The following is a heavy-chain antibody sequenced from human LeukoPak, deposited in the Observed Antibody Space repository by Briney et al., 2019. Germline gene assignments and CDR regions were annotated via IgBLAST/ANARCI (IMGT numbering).Heavy chain of an antibody. CDR1: KPIFSTYT. CDR2: ISYDGDSS. D-gene: IGHD1-26*01. Sequence: GGSLRLSCAASKPIFSTYTMHWVRQAPGKGLGWVATISYDGDSSFYADSVQGRFTISRDNSKNTLYLQMSSLKTEDTAVYYCARDPSWVRELGYFQHWGQGTLVSVSS. CDR3: ARDPSWVRELGYFQH. J-gene: IGHJ1*01. V-gene: IGHV3-30-3*01.